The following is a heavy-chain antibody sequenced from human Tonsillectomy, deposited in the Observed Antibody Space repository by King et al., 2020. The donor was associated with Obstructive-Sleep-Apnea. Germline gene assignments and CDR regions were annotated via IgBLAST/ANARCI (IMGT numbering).Heavy chain of an antibody. D-gene: IGHD2-15*01. CDR3: ARDGRYCSGGSCPDAFDI. J-gene: IGHJ3*02. CDR2: ISSSGRFI. V-gene: IGHV3-21*01. Sequence: VHLVQSGGGPVKPGGSLRLSCAASGVTFSSYNMNWVRQAPGKGREWVASISSSGRFIYYADSVEGRFTIYRDNAKHSLYLQMNSLRVEDTAVYYCARDGRYCSGGSCPDAFDIWGQGTMVTVSS. CDR1: GVTFSSYN.